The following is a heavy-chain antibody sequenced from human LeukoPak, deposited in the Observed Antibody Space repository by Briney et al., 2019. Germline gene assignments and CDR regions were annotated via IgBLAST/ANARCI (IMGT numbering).Heavy chain of an antibody. J-gene: IGHJ4*02. CDR3: ARGLRQLVRSWHY. Sequence: SETPSLTCAVYGGSFSGYYWSWLRQPPGKGLEWIGEINHRGSTNYNPSLKSRVTISVDTSKNQFSLKLSSVTAADTAVYYCARGLRQLVRSWHYWGQGTLVTVSS. CDR2: INHRGST. D-gene: IGHD6-6*01. CDR1: GGSFSGYY. V-gene: IGHV4-34*01.